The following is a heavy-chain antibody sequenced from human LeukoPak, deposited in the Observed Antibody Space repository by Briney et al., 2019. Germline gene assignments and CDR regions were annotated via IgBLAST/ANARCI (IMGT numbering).Heavy chain of an antibody. CDR2: ITNGGSTV. CDR3: ARDRGVVIPAMGYYFDY. CDR1: GFTFSSYS. D-gene: IGHD2-2*01. V-gene: IGHV3-48*04. J-gene: IGHJ4*02. Sequence: GGSPRLSCAASGFTFSSYSMNWVRQAPGQGLEWISYITNGGSTVYYADSVKGRFTISRDNAKNSLYLQMNNLRVEDTAVYYCARDRGVVIPAMGYYFDYWSQGTLVTVSS.